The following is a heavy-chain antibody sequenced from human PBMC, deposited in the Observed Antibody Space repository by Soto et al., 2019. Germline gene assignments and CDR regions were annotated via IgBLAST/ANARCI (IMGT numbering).Heavy chain of an antibody. J-gene: IGHJ6*03. CDR2: ISGSGGST. Sequence: GGSLRLSCAASGFAFSSDAMSWVRQAPGKGLEWVSAISGSGGSTYYADSVKGRFTISRDNSKNTLYLQMNSLRAEDTAVYYCAKGVPAALSPFYYYYYMDVWGKGTTVTVSS. D-gene: IGHD2-2*01. V-gene: IGHV3-23*01. CDR3: AKGVPAALSPFYYYYYMDV. CDR1: GFAFSSDA.